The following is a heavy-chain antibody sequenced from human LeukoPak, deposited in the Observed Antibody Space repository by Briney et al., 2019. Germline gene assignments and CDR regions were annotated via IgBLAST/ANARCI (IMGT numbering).Heavy chain of an antibody. V-gene: IGHV1-2*02. CDR2: LNPNSGGT. CDR3: ARDIHYDILTGYALYNWFDP. D-gene: IGHD3-9*01. CDR1: GYTFTGYY. J-gene: IGHJ5*02. Sequence: GASVKVSCKDSGYTFTGYYMHWVRQAPGRGLEWMGWLNPNSGGTNYAQKRQGRVTMTRDTSISTAYMELSRLRSDDTAVYYCARDIHYDILTGYALYNWFDPWGQGTLVTVSS.